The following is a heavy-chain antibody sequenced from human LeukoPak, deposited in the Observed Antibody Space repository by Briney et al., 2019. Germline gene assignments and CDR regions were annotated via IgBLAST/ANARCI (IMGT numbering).Heavy chain of an antibody. Sequence: ASVKVSCKASGYTFTSYDINWVRQATGQGLEWMGWMNPNSGNTGYAQKFQGRVTITRNTSISTAYMELSSLRSEDTAVYYCARVPTSLYDSSGYYYPPLYYFDYWGQGTLVTVSS. CDR3: ARVPTSLYDSSGYYYPPLYYFDY. D-gene: IGHD3-22*01. CDR2: MNPNSGNT. J-gene: IGHJ4*02. V-gene: IGHV1-8*03. CDR1: GYTFTSYD.